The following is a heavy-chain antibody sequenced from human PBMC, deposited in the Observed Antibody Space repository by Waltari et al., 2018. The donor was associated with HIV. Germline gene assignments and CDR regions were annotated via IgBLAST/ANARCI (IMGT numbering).Heavy chain of an antibody. CDR2: IKKNNMYI. CDR3: ASRDYGAYAGELVY. V-gene: IGHV3-21*02. Sequence: EVQLVESGGGLVKPGGSLRVSCAASGFPFSIYSMNWVRQAPGKWREWVAYIKKNNMYIYYADSVKGHFAISRDNAKNALYLQMNSLRAEDTAIYYCASRDYGAYAGELVYWGQGTLVTVSS. CDR1: GFPFSIYS. D-gene: IGHD4-17*01. J-gene: IGHJ4*02.